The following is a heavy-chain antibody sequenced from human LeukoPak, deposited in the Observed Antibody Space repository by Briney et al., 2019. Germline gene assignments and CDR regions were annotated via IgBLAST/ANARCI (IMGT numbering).Heavy chain of an antibody. CDR1: GGTFSSYT. J-gene: IGHJ4*02. Sequence: GSSVKVSCKASGGTFSSYTISWVRQAPGQGLEWMGRIIPIFGIANYAQKFQGRVTITADKSTSTAYMELSSLRSEDTAVYYCARGSYYDSSGSSLKDWGQGTLVTVSS. CDR2: IIPIFGIA. CDR3: ARGSYYDSSGSSLKD. D-gene: IGHD3-22*01. V-gene: IGHV1-69*02.